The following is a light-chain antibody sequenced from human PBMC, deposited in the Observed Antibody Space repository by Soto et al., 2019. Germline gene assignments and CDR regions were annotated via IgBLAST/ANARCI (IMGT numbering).Light chain of an antibody. CDR1: QDISSW. CDR2: AAS. Sequence: DIQMTQSPSSVSASVGDRVTLTCRASQDISSWLAWYQQKPGKAPKLLIYAASTLQSGVPSRFSGSGSGTNFTLTISSLQPEDFATYYCQQTNSFPSFGGGTKVEIK. CDR3: QQTNSFPS. V-gene: IGKV1-12*02. J-gene: IGKJ4*01.